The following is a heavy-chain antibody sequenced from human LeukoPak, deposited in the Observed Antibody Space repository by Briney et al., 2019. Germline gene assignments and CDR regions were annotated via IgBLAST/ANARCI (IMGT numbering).Heavy chain of an antibody. CDR3: ARCTHLYYPDY. D-gene: IGHD2-2*01. J-gene: IGHJ4*02. CDR2: IYPGDSDI. CDR1: GYSFTNYW. V-gene: IGHV5-51*01. Sequence: GESLKISCRGFGYSFTNYWIAWVRQMPGKGLEWMGIIYPGDSDIRYSPSFQGQVTISADKSISTAYLQWSSLKASDTAIYYCARCTHLYYPDYWGQGTLVTVSS.